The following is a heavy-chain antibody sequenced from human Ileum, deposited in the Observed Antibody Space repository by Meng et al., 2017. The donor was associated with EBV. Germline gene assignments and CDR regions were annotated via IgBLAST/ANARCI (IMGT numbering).Heavy chain of an antibody. J-gene: IGHJ5*02. CDR1: GYTFINYA. CDR3: AHQAVAGTRGWFDP. V-gene: IGHV1-2*06. Sequence: QVQLVQSGSELKKPGASVTVSCKASGYTFINYAMNWVRQAPGQGLEWMGRINPNSGGTNYAQKFQGRVTMTRDTSISTAYMELSRLRSDDTAVYYCAHQAVAGTRGWFDPWGQGTLVTVSS. CDR2: INPNSGGT. D-gene: IGHD6-19*01.